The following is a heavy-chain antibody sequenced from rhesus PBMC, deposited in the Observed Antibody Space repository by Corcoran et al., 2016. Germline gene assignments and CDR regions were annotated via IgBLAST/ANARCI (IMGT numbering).Heavy chain of an antibody. J-gene: IGHJ4*01. D-gene: IGHD3-28*01. V-gene: IGHV4S10*01. Sequence: QVQLEESGPGVVKPSETLSLTCAVSGGSISDSYRWSWIRQPPGKGLEWIGYIYGSSTSTNYNPSLKRLVTISQDTSKNQFSLNLSSVTAADTAVYYCARTRITMIVVITGGYFDYWGQGVLVTVSS. CDR3: ARTRITMIVVITGGYFDY. CDR2: IYGSSTST. CDR1: GGSISDSYR.